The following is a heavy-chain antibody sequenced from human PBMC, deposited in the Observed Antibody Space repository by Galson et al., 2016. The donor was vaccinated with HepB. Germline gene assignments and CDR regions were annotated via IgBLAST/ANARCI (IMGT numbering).Heavy chain of an antibody. Sequence: SETLSLTCTVSGVSISDNNYYWGWIRQPPGKGLEWIATIYYSGSTFYNPSLKSRVTISVDTSKNQFSLKVTSVTAADTAVYYCARHLDRYQLLYERSCGGGSCYGGLDYWGQGTLVTVSS. V-gene: IGHV4-39*01. D-gene: IGHD2-15*01. J-gene: IGHJ4*02. CDR1: GVSISDNNYY. CDR3: ARHLDRYQLLYERSCGGGSCYGGLDY. CDR2: IYYSGST.